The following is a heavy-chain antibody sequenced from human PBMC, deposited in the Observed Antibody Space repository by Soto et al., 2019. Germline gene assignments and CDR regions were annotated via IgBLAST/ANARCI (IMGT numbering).Heavy chain of an antibody. CDR3: ATSTYCSSSTCYQWYGMDV. D-gene: IGHD2-2*01. CDR1: GYPFCNYA. Sequence: QVQLVQSGAEEKKPGASVKVSCKASGYPFCNYAMHWVRQAPGQGLEWMGWINAGNGNSKYSQKFQGRVTITRDTSANTAYMELDSLRSEDTAVYYCATSTYCSSSTCYQWYGMDVWGQVTTVTVSS. V-gene: IGHV1-3*05. CDR2: INAGNGNS. J-gene: IGHJ6*02.